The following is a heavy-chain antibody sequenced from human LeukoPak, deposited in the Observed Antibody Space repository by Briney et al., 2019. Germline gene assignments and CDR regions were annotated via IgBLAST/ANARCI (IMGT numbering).Heavy chain of an antibody. J-gene: IGHJ4*02. CDR1: GFTFSDYY. CDR2: ISSSSSYT. Sequence: GGSLRLSCTASGFTFSDYYMNWIRQAPGKGLEWIPYISSSSSYTKYSDSVKGRFTISRDNAKNSLYLQMSGLRAEDTAVYYCAKPAMIRGAPLWGQGTLVIVS. V-gene: IGHV3-11*03. D-gene: IGHD3-10*01. CDR3: AKPAMIRGAPL.